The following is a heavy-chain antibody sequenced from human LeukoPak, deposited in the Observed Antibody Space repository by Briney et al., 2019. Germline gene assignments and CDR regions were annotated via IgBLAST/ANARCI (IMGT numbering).Heavy chain of an antibody. Sequence: SGPTLVNPTQTLTLTCTFSGLSLSPSGVGVGWIRQPPGKALEWLALIYWDDDKRYSPSLKSRLTIAKDTSKNQVVLAMTNMDPVDTATYYCAHTDYDYVIWGQGTMVTVSS. J-gene: IGHJ3*02. V-gene: IGHV2-5*02. CDR2: IYWDDDK. CDR3: AHTDYDYVI. CDR1: GLSLSPSGVG. D-gene: IGHD3-16*01.